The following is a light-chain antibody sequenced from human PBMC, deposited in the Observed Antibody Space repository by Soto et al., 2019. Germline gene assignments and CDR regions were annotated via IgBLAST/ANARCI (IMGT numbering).Light chain of an antibody. CDR3: GSWDSSLSAYV. CDR2: DDN. CDR1: SSNIGGNS. J-gene: IGLJ1*01. Sequence: QSVLTQPPSVSSSPGQKVTISCSGSSSNIGGNSVSWYQQLPGTAPKLLIYDDNKRPSRIPDRFSGSKSGTSATLGITGFQTGDEDDYYCGSWDSSLSAYVFGTGTKITVL. V-gene: IGLV1-51*01.